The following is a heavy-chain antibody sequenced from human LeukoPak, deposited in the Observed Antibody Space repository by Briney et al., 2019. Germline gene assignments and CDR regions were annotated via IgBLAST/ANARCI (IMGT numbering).Heavy chain of an antibody. Sequence: ASVKVSCKVSGYTLTELSMHWVRQAPGKGLEWMGGFDPEDGETIYAQKFQGRVTMTEDTSTDTAYMELSSLGSEDTAVYYCATSGYCSSTSCYEFPGAFDIWGQGTMVTVSS. CDR2: FDPEDGET. CDR3: ATSGYCSSTSCYEFPGAFDI. D-gene: IGHD2-2*03. V-gene: IGHV1-24*01. J-gene: IGHJ3*02. CDR1: GYTLTELS.